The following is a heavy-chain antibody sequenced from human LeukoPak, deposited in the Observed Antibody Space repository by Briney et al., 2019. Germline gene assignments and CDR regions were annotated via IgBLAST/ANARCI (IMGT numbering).Heavy chain of an antibody. J-gene: IGHJ4*02. Sequence: ASVKVSCKASGYTFTGYYIHWVRRAPGQGLEWMGWINPNSGGTNYAQKFQGRVTMTRDTSISTAYMELSRLRSDDTAVYYCVRGQWELLSFFDYWGQGTLVTVSS. D-gene: IGHD1-26*01. V-gene: IGHV1-2*02. CDR2: INPNSGGT. CDR1: GYTFTGYY. CDR3: VRGQWELLSFFDY.